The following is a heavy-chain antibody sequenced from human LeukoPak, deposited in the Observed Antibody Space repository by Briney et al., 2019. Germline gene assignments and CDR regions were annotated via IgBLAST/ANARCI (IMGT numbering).Heavy chain of an antibody. CDR2: IYYSGST. J-gene: IGHJ4*02. Sequence: SETLSLTCTVSGGSISSSSYYWGWIRQPPGKGLEWIGSIYYSGSTYYNPSLKSRVTISVDTSKNQFSLKLSSVTAADTAVYFCARGFRGDNFDYWGQGTLVTVSP. CDR3: ARGFRGDNFDY. D-gene: IGHD7-27*01. V-gene: IGHV4-39*01. CDR1: GGSISSSSYY.